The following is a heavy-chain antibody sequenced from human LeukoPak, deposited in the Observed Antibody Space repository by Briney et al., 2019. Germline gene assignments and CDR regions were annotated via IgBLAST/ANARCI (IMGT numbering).Heavy chain of an antibody. CDR3: ARATSGIVGAPTDY. V-gene: IGHV1-2*06. CDR1: GYTFTGYY. Sequence: GASVKVSCKASGYTFTGYYMHWVRQAPGQGLEWMGRINPNSGGTNYAQKFQGRVTMTRNTSISTAYMELSRLRSDDTAVYYCARATSGIVGAPTDYWGQGTLVTVTS. D-gene: IGHD1-26*01. J-gene: IGHJ4*02. CDR2: INPNSGGT.